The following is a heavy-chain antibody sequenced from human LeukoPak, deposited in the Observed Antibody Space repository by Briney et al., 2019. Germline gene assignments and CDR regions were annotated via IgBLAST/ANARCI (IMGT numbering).Heavy chain of an antibody. V-gene: IGHV3-13*01. CDR3: ARSGVVTNSTDFTDYYCIDV. D-gene: IGHD3-22*01. CDR1: GFISSRND. Sequence: PGGSLRLSCAAPGFISSRNDMHWVRQPTGKRVEWVSRIGSAGDTYNSDSVKGRFTISRGKANNSLYLHMNGLRAGDTAVYYCARSGVVTNSTDFTDYYCIDVWGKGTTVTVSS. J-gene: IGHJ6*03. CDR2: IGSAGDT.